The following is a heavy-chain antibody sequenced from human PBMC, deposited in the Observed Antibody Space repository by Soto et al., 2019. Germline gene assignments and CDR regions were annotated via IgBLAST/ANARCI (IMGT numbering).Heavy chain of an antibody. D-gene: IGHD3-22*01. CDR1: GGSISSGGYY. CDR2: IYYSGST. V-gene: IGHV4-31*03. CDR3: ARGRGYYHGSSGYYFGY. Sequence: SSETLSLTCTVSGGSISSGGYYWSWIRQHPGKGLEWIGYIYYSGSTYYNPSLKSRVTISVDTSKNQFSLKLSSVTAADTAVYSCARGRGYYHGSSGYYFGYWGQGALVTVSS. J-gene: IGHJ4*02.